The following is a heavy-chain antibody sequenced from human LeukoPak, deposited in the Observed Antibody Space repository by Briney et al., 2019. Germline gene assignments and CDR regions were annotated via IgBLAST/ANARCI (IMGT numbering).Heavy chain of an antibody. Sequence: ASVKVSCKASGGTFSSYAISWVRQAPGQGLEWMGRIIPILGIANYAQKFQGRVTITADKSTSTAYMELSSLRSEDTAVYYCARILEMATTIDYWGQGTLVTVSS. CDR1: GGTFSSYA. V-gene: IGHV1-69*04. CDR2: IIPILGIA. J-gene: IGHJ4*02. D-gene: IGHD5-24*01. CDR3: ARILEMATTIDY.